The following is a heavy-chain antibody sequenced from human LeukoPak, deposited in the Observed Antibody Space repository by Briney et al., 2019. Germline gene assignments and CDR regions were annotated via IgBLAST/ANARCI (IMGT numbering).Heavy chain of an antibody. CDR3: AKDGVGATSLDC. Sequence: GGSLRLSCATSEFTSSRYGMPWARQAPGKGPERLAVLWQDGSYEYCAGSVKGRFTISRDSSKNTLYLQMNSLRAEDTAVYYCAKDGVGATSLDCWGQGTLVTVSS. CDR1: EFTSSRYG. V-gene: IGHV3-33*06. J-gene: IGHJ4*02. D-gene: IGHD1-26*01. CDR2: LWQDGSYE.